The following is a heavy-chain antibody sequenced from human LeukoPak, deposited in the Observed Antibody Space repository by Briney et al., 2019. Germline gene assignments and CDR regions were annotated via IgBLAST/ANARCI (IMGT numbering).Heavy chain of an antibody. D-gene: IGHD3-10*01. J-gene: IGHJ4*02. V-gene: IGHV3-23*01. CDR2: ISGSGGST. Sequence: GGSLRLSCAASGFTFSSYGMSWVRQAPGKGLEWVSAISGSGGSTYYADSVKGRFTISRDNSKNTLYLQMNSLRAEDTAVYYCAKDYHGSGRLATFDYWGQGALVTVSS. CDR1: GFTFSSYG. CDR3: AKDYHGSGRLATFDY.